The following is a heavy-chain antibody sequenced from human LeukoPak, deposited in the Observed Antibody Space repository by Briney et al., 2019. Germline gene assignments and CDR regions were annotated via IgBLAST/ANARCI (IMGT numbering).Heavy chain of an antibody. CDR3: ARTCSGGSCYSGLDYYGMDV. J-gene: IGHJ6*02. CDR1: GYSFTSYW. V-gene: IGHV5-51*01. CDR2: IYPGDSDT. D-gene: IGHD2-15*01. Sequence: GESLKISCKGSGYSFTSYWIGWVRQMPGKGLEWMGIIYPGDSDTRYSPSFQGQVTISADKSISTAYLQWSSLKASDTAMYYCARTCSGGSCYSGLDYYGMDVWGQGTTVTVSS.